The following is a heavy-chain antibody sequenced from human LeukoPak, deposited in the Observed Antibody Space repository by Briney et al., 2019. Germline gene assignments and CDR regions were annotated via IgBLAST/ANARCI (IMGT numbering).Heavy chain of an antibody. CDR2: IYYSGST. J-gene: IGHJ4*02. Sequence: SETLSLTCTVSGASITSSSCSWGWIRQPPGKGLEWIGYIYYSGSTSYNPSLKTRVTISIDTSKNQFSLKLRSVTAADTAVYYCARIPYYYDTRDYYYFDFWGQGTLVTVSS. CDR1: GASITSSSCS. D-gene: IGHD3-22*01. V-gene: IGHV4-61*05. CDR3: ARIPYYYDTRDYYYFDF.